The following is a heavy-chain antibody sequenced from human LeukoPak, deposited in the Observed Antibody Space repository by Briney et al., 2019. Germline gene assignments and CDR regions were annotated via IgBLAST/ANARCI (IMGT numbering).Heavy chain of an antibody. Sequence: PGRSLRLSCAASGFTFSSYAMHWVRQAPGKGLEWVSHISSSTSYTNYADSVKGRFTISRDNAKNSLYLQMNSLRAEDTAVYYCARGGIAVAGTGNSFDYWGQGTLVTVSS. V-gene: IGHV3-21*05. J-gene: IGHJ4*02. CDR3: ARGGIAVAGTGNSFDY. CDR2: ISSSTSYT. CDR1: GFTFSSYA. D-gene: IGHD6-19*01.